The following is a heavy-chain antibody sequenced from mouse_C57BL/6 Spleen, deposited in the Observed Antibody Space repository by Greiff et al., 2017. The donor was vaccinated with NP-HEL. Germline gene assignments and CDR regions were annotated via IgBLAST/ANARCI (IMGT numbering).Heavy chain of an antibody. V-gene: IGHV1-61*01. J-gene: IGHJ4*01. CDR2: IYPSDSET. D-gene: IGHD4-1*01. Sequence: QVQLQQSGAELVKPGASVKLSCKASGYTFTSYWMDWVKQRPGQGLEWIGNIYPSDSETHYNQKFKDKATLTVDKSSSTAYMQLSSLTSEDSAVYYCARGTGTDAMDYWGQGTSVTVSS. CDR3: ARGTGTDAMDY. CDR1: GYTFTSYW.